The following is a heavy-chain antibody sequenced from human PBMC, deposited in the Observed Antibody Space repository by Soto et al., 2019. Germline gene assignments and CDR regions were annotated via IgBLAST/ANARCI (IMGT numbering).Heavy chain of an antibody. D-gene: IGHD3-22*01. J-gene: IGHJ4*02. V-gene: IGHV1-8*01. Sequence: ASVKVSCKASGYTFTSYDINWVRQATGQGLEWMGWMNPNSGNTGYAQKFQGRVTMTRNTSISTAYMELSSLRSEDTAVYYCARGGRRYYDSSGYYHFDYWGQGTLVTVSS. CDR2: MNPNSGNT. CDR3: ARGGRRYYDSSGYYHFDY. CDR1: GYTFTSYD.